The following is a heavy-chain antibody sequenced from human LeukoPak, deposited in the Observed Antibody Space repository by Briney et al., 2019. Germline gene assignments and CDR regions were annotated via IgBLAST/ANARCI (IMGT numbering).Heavy chain of an antibody. D-gene: IGHD3-10*01. Sequence: GGSLRLSCATSGFSVSDNYMTWVRQAPGKGLEWVSVIYRGGSTYYTDSVKGRFTISRDNSKNMVYLQMYSLRVEDTAVYDSARGGGYGSGNHYRGGAFDIWGQGTMVTVSS. J-gene: IGHJ3*02. CDR3: ARGGGYGSGNHYRGGAFDI. CDR1: GFSVSDNY. V-gene: IGHV3-53*05. CDR2: IYRGGST.